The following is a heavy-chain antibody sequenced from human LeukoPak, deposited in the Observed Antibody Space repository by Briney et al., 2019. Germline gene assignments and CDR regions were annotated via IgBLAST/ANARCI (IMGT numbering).Heavy chain of an antibody. Sequence: ASVKVSCKASGYTFTGYYMHWVRQAPGQGLEWMGWINPNSGGANYAQKFQGRVTMTRDTSISTAYMELSRLRSDDTAVYYCARVLGIAVAGSYDYWGQGTLVTVSS. CDR1: GYTFTGYY. CDR2: INPNSGGA. V-gene: IGHV1-2*02. J-gene: IGHJ4*02. D-gene: IGHD6-19*01. CDR3: ARVLGIAVAGSYDY.